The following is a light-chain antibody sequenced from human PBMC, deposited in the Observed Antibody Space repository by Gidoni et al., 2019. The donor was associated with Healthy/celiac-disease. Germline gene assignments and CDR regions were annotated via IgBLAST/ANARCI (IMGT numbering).Light chain of an antibody. CDR2: DVS. V-gene: IGLV2-14*01. CDR3: SSYTSSSTVV. Sequence: QSALTQPASVSGSPGTSITISCTGTSSDVCGYNYVSWYQQRPGKAPKLMIYDVSNRPSGVSNRFSGSKSGNTASLTISGLQAEDEAEYYCSSYTSSSTVVFGGGTKLTVL. J-gene: IGLJ2*01. CDR1: SSDVCGYNY.